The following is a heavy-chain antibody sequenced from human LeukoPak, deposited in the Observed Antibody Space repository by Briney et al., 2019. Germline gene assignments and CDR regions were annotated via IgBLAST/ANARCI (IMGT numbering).Heavy chain of an antibody. CDR2: INAGNGNT. Sequence: ASVKVSCKASGYTFTSYAMHWVRQAPGQRLEWMGWINAGNGNTKYSQKFQGRVTITRDTSASTAYMELSSLRSEDTAVYYCARGYGDFRVEGRYFHSWGQGTLVTVSS. J-gene: IGHJ4*02. CDR3: ARGYGDFRVEGRYFHS. D-gene: IGHD4-17*01. CDR1: GYTFTSYA. V-gene: IGHV1-3*01.